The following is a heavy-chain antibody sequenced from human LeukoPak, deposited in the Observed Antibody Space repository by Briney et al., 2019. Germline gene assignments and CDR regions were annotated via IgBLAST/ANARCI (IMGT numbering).Heavy chain of an antibody. V-gene: IGHV3-30*04. CDR2: ISYDGSDE. CDR3: ARDFTPEWFDIH. D-gene: IGHD3-3*01. J-gene: IGHJ4*02. Sequence: GGSLRLSCATSGFTFRSYAMSWVRQAPGKGLEWVGVISYDGSDEYYTDSVKGRFTISRDNSKNTVYLQMNSLRADDTAVYYCARDFTPEWFDIHWGQGTLVTVS. CDR1: GFTFRSYA.